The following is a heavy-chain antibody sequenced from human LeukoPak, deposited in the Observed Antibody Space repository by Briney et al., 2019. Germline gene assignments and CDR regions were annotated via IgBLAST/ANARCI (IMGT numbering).Heavy chain of an antibody. CDR2: VYHSGST. D-gene: IGHD3-22*01. V-gene: IGHV4-4*02. CDR1: GGSISSSNW. CDR3: ARSKREYYYDSSGLLDY. J-gene: IGHJ4*02. Sequence: PSETLSLTCAVSGGSISSSNWWSWVRQPPGKGLEWIGGVYHSGSTNYNPSLKSRVTISVDKSKNQFSLKLSSVTAADTAVYYCARSKREYYYDSSGLLDYWGQGTLVTVSS.